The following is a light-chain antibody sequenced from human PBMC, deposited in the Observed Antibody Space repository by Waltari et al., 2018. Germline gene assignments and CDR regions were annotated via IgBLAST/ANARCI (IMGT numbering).Light chain of an antibody. Sequence: EIVLTQSPGTLSLSPGERATLSCRASQSLTKRYLAWYQQKPGQAPRLLIYGASSRAAGLPDRFSGSGSGTDFTLTISRLEPEDFAVYYCQQYGSSVMYTFGQGTNLEIK. CDR1: QSLTKRY. CDR3: QQYGSSVMYT. V-gene: IGKV3-20*01. J-gene: IGKJ2*01. CDR2: GAS.